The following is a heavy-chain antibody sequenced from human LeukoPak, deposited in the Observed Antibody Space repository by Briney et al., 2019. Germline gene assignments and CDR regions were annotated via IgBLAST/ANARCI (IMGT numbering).Heavy chain of an antibody. CDR2: ISSSGSTI. J-gene: IGHJ6*04. D-gene: IGHD3-10*02. Sequence: GGSLRLSCVASGFTFSSHSMNWVRQAPGEGLEWVSYISSSGSTIYYADSVKGRFTISRDNAKNSLYLQMNSLRAEDTAVYYCAELGITMIGGVWGKGTTVTISS. CDR1: GFTFSSHS. CDR3: AELGITMIGGV. V-gene: IGHV3-48*04.